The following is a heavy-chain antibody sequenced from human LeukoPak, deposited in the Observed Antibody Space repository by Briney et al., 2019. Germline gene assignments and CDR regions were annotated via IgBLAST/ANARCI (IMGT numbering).Heavy chain of an antibody. J-gene: IGHJ5*02. V-gene: IGHV3-9*01. CDR2: ISWNSGSI. CDR1: GFTFDDYA. CDR3: AKSFQPYYGDYNWFDP. D-gene: IGHD4-17*01. Sequence: GGSLRLSCAASGFTFDDYAMHWVRQAPGKGLEWVSGISWNSGSIGYADSVKGRFTISRDNAKNSLYLQMNSLRAEDTALYYCAKSFQPYYGDYNWFDPWGQGTLVTVSS.